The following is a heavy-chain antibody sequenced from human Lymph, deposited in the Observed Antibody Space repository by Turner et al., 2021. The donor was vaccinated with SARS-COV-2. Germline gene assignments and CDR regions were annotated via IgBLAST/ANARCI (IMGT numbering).Heavy chain of an antibody. Sequence: EVQLLESGGGLVQLGGSLRLSCAAPGFTFSSYGLRWVRQAPGKGLEWVSVISGSGGSTYYADSVKGRFTISRDNSKNTLYLQMNSLRAEDTAVYYCAKDRVVPPAIWNYYYYYGMDVWGQGTTVTVSS. CDR2: ISGSGGST. CDR1: GFTFSSYG. CDR3: AKDRVVPPAIWNYYYYYGMDV. J-gene: IGHJ6*02. V-gene: IGHV3-23*01. D-gene: IGHD2-2*02.